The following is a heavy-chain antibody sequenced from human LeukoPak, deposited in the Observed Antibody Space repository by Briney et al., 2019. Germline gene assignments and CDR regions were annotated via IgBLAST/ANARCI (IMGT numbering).Heavy chain of an antibody. D-gene: IGHD4-17*01. V-gene: IGHV3-74*01. J-gene: IGHJ4*02. CDR3: VRDGDNLGRDFDY. CDR2: IISDGSRT. Sequence: PGGSLRLSCAASGFTFSNYWMYWVRQASGKGLVWVSQIISDGSRTYYADSVKGRFTISRDNTKNTLCLQMNSLRAEDTAVYYCVRDGDNLGRDFDYWGQGTLVTVSS. CDR1: GFTFSNYW.